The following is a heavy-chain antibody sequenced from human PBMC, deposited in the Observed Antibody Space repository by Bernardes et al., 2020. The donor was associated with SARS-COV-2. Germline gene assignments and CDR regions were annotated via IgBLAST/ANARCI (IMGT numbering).Heavy chain of an antibody. D-gene: IGHD3-3*01. CDR2: IYYSGST. CDR3: ARHHPGFLEWTNWFDP. Sequence: TLSRTFTVSGGSISTYYWSWIRQPPGKGLEWIGYIYYSGSTNYNPSLKSRVTISVDTSKNQFSLKLSSVTAADTAVYYCARHHPGFLEWTNWFDPWGQGTLVTVSS. J-gene: IGHJ5*02. V-gene: IGHV4-59*08. CDR1: GGSISTYY.